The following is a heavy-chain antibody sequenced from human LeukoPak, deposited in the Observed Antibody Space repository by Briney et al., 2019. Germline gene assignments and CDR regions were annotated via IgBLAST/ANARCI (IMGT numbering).Heavy chain of an antibody. D-gene: IGHD3-22*01. V-gene: IGHV3-30*18. Sequence: PGGSLRLSCAASGFTFSSYGMHWVRQAPGKGLEWVAVISYDGSNKYYAGSVKGRFTISRDNSKNTLYLQMNSLRAEDTAVYYCAKRGYYYDSSGYYSRTYFDYWGQGTLVIVSS. CDR1: GFTFSSYG. CDR3: AKRGYYYDSSGYYSRTYFDY. CDR2: ISYDGSNK. J-gene: IGHJ4*02.